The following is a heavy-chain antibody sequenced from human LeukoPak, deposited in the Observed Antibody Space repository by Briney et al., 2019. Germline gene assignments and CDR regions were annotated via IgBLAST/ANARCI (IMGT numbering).Heavy chain of an antibody. D-gene: IGHD1-26*01. CDR1: GFTVSSYY. V-gene: IGHV3-53*01. J-gene: IGHJ4*02. CDR3: AKERDGGARELFDY. CDR2: IYSGGST. Sequence: GGSLRLSCVASGFTVSSYYVSWVRQAPGKGLEWVSVIYSGGSTYYADSVKGRFTISRDNSKNTLYLQMNSLRAEDTAVYYCAKERDGGARELFDYWGQGTLVTVSS.